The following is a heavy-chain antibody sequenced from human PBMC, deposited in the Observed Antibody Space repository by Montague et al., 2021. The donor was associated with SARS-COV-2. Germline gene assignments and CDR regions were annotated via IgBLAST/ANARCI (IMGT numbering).Heavy chain of an antibody. J-gene: IGHJ4*02. CDR2: IYSSGST. CDR1: GGSISSSYYQ. V-gene: IGHV4-39*01. Sequence: SETLSLTCTVSGGSISSSYYQWGWIRQHPGKGLEWIGTIYSSGSTYYNPSLKSRVTISVDTSKNQFSLKLTSVTAADTAVYYCARLLYGSYYFYFDYWGQGTLVTVSS. D-gene: IGHD1-26*01. CDR3: ARLLYGSYYFYFDY.